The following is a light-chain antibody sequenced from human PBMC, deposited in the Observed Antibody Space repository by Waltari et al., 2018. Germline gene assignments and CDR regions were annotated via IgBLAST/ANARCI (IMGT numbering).Light chain of an antibody. CDR3: QVWDSGSRDRHVV. CDR2: DDS. J-gene: IGLJ2*01. Sequence: SYVLTQAPSVSVAPGKTATITCGGNNIGGRRVHWYRQKPGQAPALVMYDDSDRPSGIPERFSGSNSGNTATLPISRVEAGDEADYYCQVWDSGSRDRHVVFGGGTKLTVL. CDR1: NIGGRR. V-gene: IGLV3-21*04.